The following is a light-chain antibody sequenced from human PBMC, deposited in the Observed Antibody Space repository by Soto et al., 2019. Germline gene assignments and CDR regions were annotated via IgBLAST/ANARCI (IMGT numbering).Light chain of an antibody. CDR2: GAS. CDR1: QSVSTN. Sequence: VMTQSPATLSVSPGERAALSCRASQSVSTNLAWYQQKPGQAPRLLVYGASTRATGVPARFSGSGSGTEFTLTISSLGSEDFAVYYCQQYNKWPLTFGQGTKVDIK. CDR3: QQYNKWPLT. V-gene: IGKV3-15*01. J-gene: IGKJ1*01.